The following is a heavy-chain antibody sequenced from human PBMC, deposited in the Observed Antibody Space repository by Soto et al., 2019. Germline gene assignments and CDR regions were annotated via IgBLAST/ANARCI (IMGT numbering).Heavy chain of an antibody. CDR1: GYTLTELS. CDR2: FDPEDGET. J-gene: IGHJ6*02. V-gene: IGHV1-24*01. Sequence: ASVKVSCKVSGYTLTELSMHWVRQAPGKGLEWMGGFDPEDGETIYAQKFQGRVTMTEDTSTDTAYMELSSLRSEDTAVYYCARSNSSSRYYYYYYGMDVWGQGTTVTVSS. D-gene: IGHD6-6*01. CDR3: ARSNSSSRYYYYYYGMDV.